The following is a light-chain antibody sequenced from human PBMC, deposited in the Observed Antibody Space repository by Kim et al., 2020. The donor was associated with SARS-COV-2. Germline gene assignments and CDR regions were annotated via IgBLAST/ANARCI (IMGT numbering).Light chain of an antibody. CDR1: QDINSY. CDR3: QQVKSYPLT. CDR2: AAT. Sequence: SASVGDRVTITCRASQDINSYLAWYQQKSGKAPKVLIYAATALQSGVPSRFSGSGSGTDFTLTISSLQPEDFATYYCQQVKSYPLTFGGGTKLEI. J-gene: IGKJ4*01. V-gene: IGKV1-9*01.